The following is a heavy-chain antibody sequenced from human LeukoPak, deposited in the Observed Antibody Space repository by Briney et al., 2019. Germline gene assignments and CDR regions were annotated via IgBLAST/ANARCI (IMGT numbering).Heavy chain of an antibody. CDR1: GYTLTGYY. Sequence: GASVKVSCKASGYTLTGYYMHWLRQAPGQGLEWMGGIIPIFGTANYAQKFQGRVTITADESTSTAYMELSSLRSEDTAVYYCARGREWWLYYFDYWGQGTLVTVSS. CDR2: IIPIFGTA. CDR3: ARGREWWLYYFDY. D-gene: IGHD2-15*01. V-gene: IGHV1-69*13. J-gene: IGHJ4*02.